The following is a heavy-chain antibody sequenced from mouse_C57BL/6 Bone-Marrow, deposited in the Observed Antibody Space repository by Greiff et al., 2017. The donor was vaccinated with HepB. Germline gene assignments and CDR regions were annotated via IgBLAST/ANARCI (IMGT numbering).Heavy chain of an antibody. J-gene: IGHJ2*01. CDR1: GFTFSSYT. Sequence: EVKLQESGGGLVKPGGSLKLSCAASGFTFSSYTMTWVHQTPGKRLEWVATISSGGGNTYYPESVKGRFTISRDNAKNSLYLQISSLRSEDTALYYCVRGGTFDYWCQGTTLTVSS. D-gene: IGHD1-1*02. CDR2: ISSGGGNT. V-gene: IGHV5-9*03. CDR3: VRGGTFDY.